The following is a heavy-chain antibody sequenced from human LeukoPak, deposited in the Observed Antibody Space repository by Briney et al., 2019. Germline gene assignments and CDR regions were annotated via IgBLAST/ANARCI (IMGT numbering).Heavy chain of an antibody. CDR3: TRDGLSSSWTQYYFDY. D-gene: IGHD6-13*01. CDR1: GFTFGDYA. CDR2: IRSKAYGGTT. Sequence: PGGPLRLSCTASGFTFGDYAMSWVRQAPGKGLEWVGFIRSKAYGGTTEYAASVKGRFTISRDDSKSIAYLQMNSLKTEDTAVYYCTRDGLSSSWTQYYFDYWGQGTLVTVSS. J-gene: IGHJ4*02. V-gene: IGHV3-49*04.